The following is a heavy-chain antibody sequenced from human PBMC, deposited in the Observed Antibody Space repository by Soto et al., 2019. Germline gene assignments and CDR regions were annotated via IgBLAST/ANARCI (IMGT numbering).Heavy chain of an antibody. CDR1: GCSISTYY. CDR3: ARQKSIVSTQDYFDY. J-gene: IGHJ4*02. D-gene: IGHD5-12*01. V-gene: IGHV4-59*08. CDR2: IDYSGST. Sequence: PSETLSLTCTVSGCSISTYYWNWIRQPPGKGLEWIGYIDYSGSTNYNPSLKSRVTISVDTSKNQLSLKLSSVTAADTAVYYCARQKSIVSTQDYFDYWGQGTLVTVSS.